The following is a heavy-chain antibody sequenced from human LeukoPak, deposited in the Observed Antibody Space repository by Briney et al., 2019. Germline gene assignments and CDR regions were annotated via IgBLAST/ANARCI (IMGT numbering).Heavy chain of an antibody. D-gene: IGHD3-22*01. V-gene: IGHV4-61*08. J-gene: IGHJ4*02. CDR2: IYYSGST. CDR1: GGSISSGGYY. CDR3: ARGEEGYYDSSGYYYYGY. Sequence: SETLSLTCTVSGGSISSGGYYWSWIRQPPGKGLEWIGYIYYSGSTNYNPSLKSRVTISVDTSKNQFSLKLSSVTAADTAVYYCARGEEGYYDSSGYYYYGYWGQGTLVTVSS.